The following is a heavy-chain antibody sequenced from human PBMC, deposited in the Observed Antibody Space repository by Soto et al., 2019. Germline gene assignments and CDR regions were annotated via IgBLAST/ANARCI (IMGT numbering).Heavy chain of an antibody. CDR1: GGSFSDYY. D-gene: IGHD5-18*01. J-gene: IGHJ4*02. CDR2: INHSGNT. Sequence: SETLSLTCAVYGGSFSDYYWSWIRQTPGKGLEWIGEINHSGNTKYNPSLKSRVTISVDTSKNQFSLKLSSVTAADTAVYYCATQAVLQQIFGYWGLGNLVTVSS. CDR3: ATQAVLQQIFGY. V-gene: IGHV4-34*01.